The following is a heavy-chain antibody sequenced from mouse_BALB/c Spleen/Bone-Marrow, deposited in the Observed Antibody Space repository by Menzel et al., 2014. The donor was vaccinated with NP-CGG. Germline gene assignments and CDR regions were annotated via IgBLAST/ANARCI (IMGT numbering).Heavy chain of an antibody. CDR1: GYVFSTYW. J-gene: IGHJ2*01. CDR3: ARGGISVDY. CDR2: IYPGDGDT. Sequence: QVQLQQPGAELVRPGSSVKISCESSGYVFSTYWINWVKQRAGQGLEWIGQIYPGDGDTDYNGKFKDKATLTADKSSNTAYMQLSSLTSEDSAVYFCARGGISVDYWGQGTTLTVSS. V-gene: IGHV1-80*01.